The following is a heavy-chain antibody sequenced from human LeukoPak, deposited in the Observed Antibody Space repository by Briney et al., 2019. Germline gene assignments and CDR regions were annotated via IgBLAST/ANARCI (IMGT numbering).Heavy chain of an antibody. CDR1: GGSISSGSYY. D-gene: IGHD6-13*01. V-gene: IGHV4-61*02. Sequence: PSQTLSLTCTVSGGSISSGSYYWSWIRQPAGKGLEWIGRIYTSGSTNYNPSLKSRVTISVDTSKNQFSLELSSVTAADTAVYYCARDTDGTEYSSSWYWFDPWGQGTLVTVSS. CDR2: IYTSGST. J-gene: IGHJ5*02. CDR3: ARDTDGTEYSSSWYWFDP.